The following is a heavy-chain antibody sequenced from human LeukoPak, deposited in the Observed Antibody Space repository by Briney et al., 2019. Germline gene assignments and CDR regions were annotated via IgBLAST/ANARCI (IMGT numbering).Heavy chain of an antibody. CDR2: IYWNDDK. CDR3: AHRYGDQNLFDY. D-gene: IGHD4-17*01. CDR1: GFSLSISGVG. J-gene: IGHJ4*02. V-gene: IGHV2-5*01. Sequence: SGPTLVNPTQTLTLTCTFSGFSLSISGVGVGWIRQPSGKALEWLALIYWNDDKRYSPSLKSRLTITKDTPNNQVVLTMTNMDPVDTATYYCAHRYGDQNLFDYWGQGTLVTVSS.